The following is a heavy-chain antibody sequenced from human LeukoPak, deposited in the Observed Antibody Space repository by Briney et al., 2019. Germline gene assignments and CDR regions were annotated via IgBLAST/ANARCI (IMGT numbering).Heavy chain of an antibody. CDR2: ITSAGFTI. J-gene: IGHJ6*03. D-gene: IGHD3-10*01. V-gene: IGHV3-11*04. Sequence: GGSLRLSCAASGFTFSDYYMSWIRQAPGKGLEWISYITSAGFTIYYADSVKGRFTISRDNAKESLYLQMNSLRAEDTAVYYCATMVRGSNRVARYYYYMDVWGKGTTVTISS. CDR1: GFTFSDYY. CDR3: ATMVRGSNRVARYYYYMDV.